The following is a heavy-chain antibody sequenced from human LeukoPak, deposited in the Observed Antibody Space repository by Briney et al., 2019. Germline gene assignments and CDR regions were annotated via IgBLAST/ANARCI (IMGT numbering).Heavy chain of an antibody. CDR3: ARIRDGYNDAYDI. J-gene: IGHJ3*02. CDR1: EYTFTKYY. CDR2: INPGGDNT. V-gene: IGHV1-46*01. Sequence: ASVKVSCKASEYTFTKYYIHWVRQAPGQGLEWMGLINPGGDNTNYAQNFQGRVTMTRDTSTSTVYMELSSLRSEDTAIYYCARIRDGYNDAYDIWGQGTVVTVPS. D-gene: IGHD5-24*01.